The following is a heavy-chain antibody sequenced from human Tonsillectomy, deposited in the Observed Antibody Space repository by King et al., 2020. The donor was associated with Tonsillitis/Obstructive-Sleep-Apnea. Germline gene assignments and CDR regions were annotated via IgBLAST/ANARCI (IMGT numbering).Heavy chain of an antibody. CDR1: GFTFDDYA. Sequence: VQLVQSGGGVVQPGGSLRLSCAASGFTFDDYAMHWVRQAPGEGLEWVSLISGDGNSTYYADSVKGRFTISRDNSKNSLYLQMSSLRTEDTAFYYCSKDIIDSSDYYLTEWGQGTLVTVSS. D-gene: IGHD3-22*01. CDR2: ISGDGNST. V-gene: IGHV3-43*02. CDR3: SKDIIDSSDYYLTE. J-gene: IGHJ4*02.